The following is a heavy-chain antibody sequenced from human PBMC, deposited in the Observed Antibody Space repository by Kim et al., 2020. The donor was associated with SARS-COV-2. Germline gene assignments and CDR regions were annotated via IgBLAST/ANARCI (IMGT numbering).Heavy chain of an antibody. J-gene: IGHJ4*02. CDR1: DDSISSGHYY. D-gene: IGHD4-17*01. CDR3: VRVSVRGTTVPYPKFDV. CDR2: IFHSGST. Sequence: SETLSLTCSISDDSISSGHYYWSWIRQHPGKGLEWIGYIFHSGSTFYNPSLKSRVTISVDTSKNQFSLKVNSVTAADTAVYYCVRVSVRGTTVPYPKFDVWGPGTLVTVSS. V-gene: IGHV4-31*03.